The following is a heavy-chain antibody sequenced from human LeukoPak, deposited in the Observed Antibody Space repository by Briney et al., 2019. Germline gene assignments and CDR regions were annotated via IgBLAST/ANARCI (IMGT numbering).Heavy chain of an antibody. V-gene: IGHV1-18*04. CDR1: GYTFTGYY. J-gene: IGHJ4*02. D-gene: IGHD3-16*02. CDR2: IVVYDGDA. Sequence: GASVKVSCKASGYTFTGYYMHWVRQAPGQGLEWMGWIVVYDGDANYAQKFQGRVTMTTDTSTNTAYMELRSLRSDDAAVYYCAVIRLRDLSLIDYWGQGTLVTVST. CDR3: AVIRLRDLSLIDY.